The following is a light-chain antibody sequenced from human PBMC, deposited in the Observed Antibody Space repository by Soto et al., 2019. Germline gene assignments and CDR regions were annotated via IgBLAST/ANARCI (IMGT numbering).Light chain of an antibody. Sequence: QSVLTQPASVSGSPGQPITISCTGTSSDVGGYNLVSWYQQHPGKAPKLIIYHGSKRHSGVSVRFSGSKSGNTASLAISGHQAEDEADYYCCSYASRSPNDVFGPGTKLTVL. CDR1: SSDVGGYNL. CDR3: CSYASRSPNDV. V-gene: IGLV2-23*01. CDR2: HGS. J-gene: IGLJ1*01.